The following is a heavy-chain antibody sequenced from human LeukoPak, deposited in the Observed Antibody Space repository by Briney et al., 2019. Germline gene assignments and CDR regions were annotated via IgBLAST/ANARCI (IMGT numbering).Heavy chain of an antibody. CDR3: DKDAQRGFDYSNSLEY. Sequence: PGRSLRLSCAASGFTFSHFGMHWVRQVPGRGLEWVAVIWNDGSSKYYADSVKGRFTISRDNFQNRVDLHMTSLRVEDTAIYYCDKDAQRGFDYSNSLEYWGQGTLVTVSS. J-gene: IGHJ4*02. V-gene: IGHV3-33*06. D-gene: IGHD4-11*01. CDR2: IWNDGSSK. CDR1: GFTFSHFG.